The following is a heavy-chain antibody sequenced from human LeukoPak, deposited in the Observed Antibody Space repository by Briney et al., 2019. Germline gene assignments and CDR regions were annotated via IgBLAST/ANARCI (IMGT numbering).Heavy chain of an antibody. CDR3: VRDKRRTYGLDY. CDR2: VSFDGSEK. J-gene: IGHJ4*02. Sequence: PGGSLRLSCAASGFTFSRDAMHWVRQAPGKGLEWVAVVSFDGSEKFYADSVKGRFTISRDNTKNTLYLQMNSLRTEDTAVYCCVRDKRRTYGLDYWGQGTRATVSS. CDR1: GFTFSRDA. V-gene: IGHV3-30*04. D-gene: IGHD3-10*01.